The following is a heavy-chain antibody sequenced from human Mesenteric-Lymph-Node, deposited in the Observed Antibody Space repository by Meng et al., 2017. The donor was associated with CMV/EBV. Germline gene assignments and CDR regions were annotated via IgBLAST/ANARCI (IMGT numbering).Heavy chain of an antibody. CDR2: IYSGDST. D-gene: IGHD2-2*01. J-gene: IGHJ6*02. CDR3: ASLGYCSSTSCSRGMDV. CDR1: GFTVSSNY. Sequence: GGSLRLSCAASGFTVSSNYMSWVRQAPGKGLEWVSVIYSGDSTYYADSVKGRFTISRDNSKNTLYLQMNSLRAEDTAVYYCASLGYCSSTSCSRGMDVWGQGTTVTVSS. V-gene: IGHV3-53*01.